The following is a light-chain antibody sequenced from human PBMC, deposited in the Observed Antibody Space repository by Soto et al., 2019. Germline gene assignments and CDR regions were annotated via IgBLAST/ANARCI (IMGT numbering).Light chain of an antibody. V-gene: IGLV2-11*01. CDR1: SSDVGSYNY. J-gene: IGLJ1*01. Sequence: QSALTQPRSVSGSPGQSVTISCTGTSSDVGSYNYVSWYQQPPGTAPKVMIYDVSERPSGVPDRFSGSKSGNTASLTISGLQAEDEADYYCSSYAGSPREVLGAGTKVTVL. CDR3: SSYAGSPREV. CDR2: DVS.